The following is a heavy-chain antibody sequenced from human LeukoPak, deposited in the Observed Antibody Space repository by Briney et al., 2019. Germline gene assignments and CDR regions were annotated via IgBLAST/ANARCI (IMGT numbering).Heavy chain of an antibody. V-gene: IGHV5-51*01. J-gene: IGHJ6*02. CDR3: ARLNSVNYYYYGMDV. D-gene: IGHD4-23*01. Sequence: GESLKISCKGSGYSFTSYWIGWVRQMPGKGLEWMGIIYPGDSDTRYSPSLQGQVTISADKSITTAYLQWSSLKASDTAMYYCARLNSVNYYYYGMDVWGQGTTVTVSS. CDR2: IYPGDSDT. CDR1: GYSFTSYW.